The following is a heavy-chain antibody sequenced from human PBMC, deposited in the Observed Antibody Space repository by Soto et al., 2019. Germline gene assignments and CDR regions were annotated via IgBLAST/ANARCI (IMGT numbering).Heavy chain of an antibody. CDR3: ARSYNDSSPLYGMDV. J-gene: IGHJ6*02. V-gene: IGHV1-3*01. CDR1: GYTFTSYA. CDR2: INAGNGNT. D-gene: IGHD3-22*01. Sequence: ASVKVSCKASGYTFTSYAMHWVRQAPGQRLEWMGWINAGNGNTKYSQKFQGRVTITRDTSASTAYMELSSLRSEDTAVYYCARSYNDSSPLYGMDVWGQGTTVTVSS.